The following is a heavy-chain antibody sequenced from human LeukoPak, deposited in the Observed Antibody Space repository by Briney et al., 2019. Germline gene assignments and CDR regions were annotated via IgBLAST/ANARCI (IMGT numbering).Heavy chain of an antibody. J-gene: IGHJ4*02. D-gene: IGHD3-10*01. Sequence: GGSLRLSCAASGFTFSSYEMNWDRQAPGNGLEWVSYISSSGSTIYYADSVKGRFTISRDNAKNSLYLQMNSLRAEDTAVYYCATSRFYYYPYYWGQGTLVTVSS. CDR1: GFTFSSYE. V-gene: IGHV3-48*03. CDR3: ATSRFYYYPYY. CDR2: ISSSGSTI.